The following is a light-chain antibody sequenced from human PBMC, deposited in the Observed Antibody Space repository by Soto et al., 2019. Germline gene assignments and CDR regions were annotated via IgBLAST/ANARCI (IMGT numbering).Light chain of an antibody. CDR3: QSYDASNQV. CDR2: EDD. Sequence: NFMLTQPHSVSESPGKTVTISCTRSSGNIASNYVQWYQQRPGSAPTTVIYEDDQRPSGVPDRFSGSIDSSSNSAALAISELKTEDEADYYCQSYDASNQVFGGGTKVTVL. V-gene: IGLV6-57*04. CDR1: SGNIASNY. J-gene: IGLJ3*02.